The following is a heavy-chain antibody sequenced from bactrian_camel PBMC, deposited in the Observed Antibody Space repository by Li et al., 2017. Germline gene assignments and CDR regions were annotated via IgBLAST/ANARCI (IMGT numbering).Heavy chain of an antibody. Sequence: VQLVESGGGLVQPGGSLRLSCAASGFIFSYYPMSWVRQAPGKGLEWASGISDGGGRSDYADSVKGRFTISRDNAMNTVYLQMNSLQTDDTAVYYCVAGPLGTPIRTPQTQGTQVTVS. J-gene: IGHJ4*01. V-gene: IGHV3S40*01. CDR2: ISDGGGRS. CDR1: GFIFSYYP. D-gene: IGHD7*01.